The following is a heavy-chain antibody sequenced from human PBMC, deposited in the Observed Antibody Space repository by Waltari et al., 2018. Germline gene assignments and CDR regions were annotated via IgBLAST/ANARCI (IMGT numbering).Heavy chain of an antibody. V-gene: IGHV4-38-2*01. Sequence: QVQLRESGPGLVKSSETLTLTCDVSGDSISSGFYWAWIRQPPGKGPEWIGSVYHRGTTFHNPSLKSRVTMSVDTSKKHFSLSLTSVTAADTAVYYCARATCSHGGCSMYYFYYYMDVWGKGITVTVSS. CDR3: ARATCSHGGCSMYYFYYYMDV. J-gene: IGHJ6*03. D-gene: IGHD1-26*01. CDR1: GDSISSGFY. CDR2: VYHRGTT.